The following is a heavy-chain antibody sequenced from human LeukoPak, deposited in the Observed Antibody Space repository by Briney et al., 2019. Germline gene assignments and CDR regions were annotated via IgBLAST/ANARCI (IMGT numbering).Heavy chain of an antibody. J-gene: IGHJ4*02. CDR3: TRDGDTSGYSD. D-gene: IGHD3-22*01. V-gene: IGHV3-7*01. Sequence: GGSLRLTCAGSGFTFSSYWMAWVRQGPGKGLEWVANIKQDGGEIYYVDSVKGRFTISRDNAKNSLYLQMNSLRAEDTAVYYCTRDGDTSGYSDWGQGTLVTVSS. CDR1: GFTFSSYW. CDR2: IKQDGGEI.